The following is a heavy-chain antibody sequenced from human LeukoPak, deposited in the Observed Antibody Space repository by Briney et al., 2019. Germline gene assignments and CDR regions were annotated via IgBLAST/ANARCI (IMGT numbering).Heavy chain of an antibody. CDR1: GFSFSTYC. J-gene: IGHJ4*02. Sequence: GGSLRLSCAASGFSFSTYCMHWVRQAPGKGPMWVSRICPDGTVANYADSVKARFSISRDNARNTVYLQMNSLRAEDTAVYYCVRDFRSADYWGQGTLVTVSS. V-gene: IGHV3-74*01. CDR2: ICPDGTVA. CDR3: VRDFRSADY.